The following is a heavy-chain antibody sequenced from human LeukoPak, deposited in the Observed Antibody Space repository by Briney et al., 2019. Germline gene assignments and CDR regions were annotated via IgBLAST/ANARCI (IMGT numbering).Heavy chain of an antibody. Sequence: ASVKVSCKASGYTFTGYYMHWVRQAPGQGLEWMGWINPNSGGTNYAQKFQGRVTMTRDTSISTAYMELSRLRSDDTAVYYCARESWFAESRGHENWGQGTLVTVS. V-gene: IGHV1-2*02. CDR1: GYTFTGYY. CDR3: ARESWFAESRGHEN. J-gene: IGHJ4*02. D-gene: IGHD3-10*01. CDR2: INPNSGGT.